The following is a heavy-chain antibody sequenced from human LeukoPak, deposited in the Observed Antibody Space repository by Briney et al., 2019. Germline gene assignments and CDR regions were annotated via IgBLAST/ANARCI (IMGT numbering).Heavy chain of an antibody. CDR3: ARKSASGNYPLDY. CDR2: IIPIFGTA. J-gene: IGHJ4*02. CDR1: GGTFSSYA. Sequence: SVKVSCKASGGTFSSYAISWVRQAPGQGLEWMGGIIPIFGTANYAQKFQGRVTITADESTSTAYMELSSLRSEDTALYYCARKSASGNYPLDYWGQGTLVTVSS. V-gene: IGHV1-69*13. D-gene: IGHD3-10*01.